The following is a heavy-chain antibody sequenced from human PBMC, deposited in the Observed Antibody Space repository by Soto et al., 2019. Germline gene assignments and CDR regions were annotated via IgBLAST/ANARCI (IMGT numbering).Heavy chain of an antibody. D-gene: IGHD6-19*01. J-gene: IGHJ5*02. V-gene: IGHV3-30-3*01. CDR2: ISYDGSNK. CDR1: GFTFSSYA. Sequence: QVQLVESGGGVVQPGRSLRLSCAASGFTFSSYAMHWVRQAPGKGLEWVAVISYDGSNKYYADSVKGRFTISRDNSKNTLYLQMYSLRAEDTAVYYCARVNSSGWYFDWFDPWGQGTLVTVSS. CDR3: ARVNSSGWYFDWFDP.